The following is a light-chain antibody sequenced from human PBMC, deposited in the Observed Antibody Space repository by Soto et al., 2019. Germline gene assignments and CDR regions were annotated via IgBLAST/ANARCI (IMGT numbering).Light chain of an antibody. V-gene: IGLV7-43*01. CDR2: DTS. Sequence: QAVVTQEPSLTVSPGGTVTLSCASSTGAVTSDNHPNWFQQKPGQAPRALIYDTSKKNSWTPARFSGSLLGGKAALTLSSVQPEDEADDYCLLFYGGIWGFGGGTKVTVL. J-gene: IGLJ3*02. CDR3: LLFYGGIWG. CDR1: TGAVTSDNH.